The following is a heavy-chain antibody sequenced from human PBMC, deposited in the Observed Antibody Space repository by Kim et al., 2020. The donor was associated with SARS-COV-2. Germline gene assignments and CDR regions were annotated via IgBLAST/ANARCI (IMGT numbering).Heavy chain of an antibody. Sequence: YAQKFQGRVTITRDTSASTAYMELSSLRSEDTAVYYCARGRFLQGAPSDYWGQGTLVTVSS. CDR3: ARGRFLQGAPSDY. J-gene: IGHJ4*02. D-gene: IGHD1-26*01. V-gene: IGHV1-3*01.